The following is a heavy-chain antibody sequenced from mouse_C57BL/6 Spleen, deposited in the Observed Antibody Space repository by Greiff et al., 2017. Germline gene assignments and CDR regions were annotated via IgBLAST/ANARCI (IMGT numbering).Heavy chain of an antibody. Sequence: QVQLQQSGPGLVQPSQSLSITCTVSGFSLTSYGVHWVRQSPGKGLEWLGVIWSGGSTDYNAAFISRLSISKDNSKSQVFFKMNSLQADETAIYYCARGDGVFAYWGQGTLVTVSA. CDR3: ARGDGVFAY. D-gene: IGHD2-3*01. J-gene: IGHJ3*01. CDR1: GFSLTSYG. V-gene: IGHV2-2*01. CDR2: IWSGGST.